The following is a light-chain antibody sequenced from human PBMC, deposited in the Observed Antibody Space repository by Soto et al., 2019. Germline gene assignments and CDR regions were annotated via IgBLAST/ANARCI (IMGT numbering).Light chain of an antibody. CDR2: GAS. J-gene: IGKJ1*01. CDR1: QSVKTN. CDR3: QQYNDWLWT. Sequence: EIVLTQSPATLSVSPGERATLSCRASQSVKTNLAWYQQKPGQAPRLLIYGASTRATGIPARFSGRGSGTEFTLTITSLQSEDFAVYYCQQYNDWLWTFGQGTKVDIK. V-gene: IGKV3-15*01.